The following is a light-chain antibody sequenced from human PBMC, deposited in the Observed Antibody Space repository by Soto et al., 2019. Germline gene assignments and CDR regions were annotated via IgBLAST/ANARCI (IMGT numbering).Light chain of an antibody. Sequence: LTQPASVSGSPGQSITLSCTGTSSDVGGYNYVSWYQQHPGKAPKLMIYEVSNRPSGVSNRFSGSKSGNTASLTMSGLQAEDEADYYCASYTSSSSYVFGTGTKVTVL. CDR3: ASYTSSSSYV. J-gene: IGLJ1*01. V-gene: IGLV2-14*01. CDR2: EVS. CDR1: SSDVGGYNY.